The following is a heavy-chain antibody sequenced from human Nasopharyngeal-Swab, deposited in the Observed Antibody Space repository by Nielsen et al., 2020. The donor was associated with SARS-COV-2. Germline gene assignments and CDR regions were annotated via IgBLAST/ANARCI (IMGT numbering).Heavy chain of an antibody. Sequence: GESLKISCAASGFTVSSNYMSWVRQAPGKGLEWVSVIYSGGSTYYADSVQGRFTISRDNSKNTLYLQMNSLRAEDTAVYYCAREYRNRGWGQGTLVTVSS. D-gene: IGHD3-10*01. J-gene: IGHJ4*02. CDR3: AREYRNRG. V-gene: IGHV3-53*01. CDR1: GFTVSSNY. CDR2: IYSGGST.